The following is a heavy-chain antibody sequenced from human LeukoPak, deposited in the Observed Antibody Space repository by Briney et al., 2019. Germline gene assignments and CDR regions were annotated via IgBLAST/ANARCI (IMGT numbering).Heavy chain of an antibody. Sequence: PGGPLRLSCAASGFTFSSHALSWVRQAPGKGLEWVSTISGGDNTYYADSVKGRFTISRDNSKNTLYLQMNSLRAEDTALYYCARNNGMDVWGQGTTVIVSS. J-gene: IGHJ6*02. CDR1: GFTFSSHA. CDR2: ISGGDNT. V-gene: IGHV3-23*01. CDR3: ARNNGMDV.